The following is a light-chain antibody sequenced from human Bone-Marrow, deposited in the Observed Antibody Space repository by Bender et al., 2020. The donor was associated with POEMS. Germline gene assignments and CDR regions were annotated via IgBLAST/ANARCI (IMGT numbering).Light chain of an antibody. CDR2: DDS. Sequence: QSALTQPASISGSPGQSITISCTGTSSDVGAYKYVSWFQQHPGKAPKVMIFDDSNRPSGVSNRFSGSKSGNTASLTISGLQAEDEADYYCTSFTRSNTWIFGGGTKVTVL. CDR3: TSFTRSNTWI. V-gene: IGLV2-14*01. J-gene: IGLJ2*01. CDR1: SSDVGAYKY.